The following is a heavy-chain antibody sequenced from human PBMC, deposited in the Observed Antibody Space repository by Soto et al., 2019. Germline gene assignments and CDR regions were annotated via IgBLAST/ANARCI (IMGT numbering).Heavy chain of an antibody. CDR2: ISYDGSNK. V-gene: IGHV3-30-3*01. CDR3: ARSYSSGWYYFDY. CDR1: GFTFSSYA. Sequence: QVQLVESGGGVVQPRRSLRLSCAASGFTFSSYAMHWVRQAPGKGLEWVAVISYDGSNKYYADSVKGRFTISRDNSKNTLYLQMNSLRAEDTAVYYCARSYSSGWYYFDYWGQGTLVTVSS. J-gene: IGHJ4*02. D-gene: IGHD6-19*01.